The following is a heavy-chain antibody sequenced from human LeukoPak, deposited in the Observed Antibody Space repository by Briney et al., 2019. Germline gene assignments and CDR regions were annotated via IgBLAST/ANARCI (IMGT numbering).Heavy chain of an antibody. CDR3: AKDMTSVVAATDYYYGMDV. V-gene: IGHV3-64*01. D-gene: IGHD2-15*01. CDR1: GFTFSSYA. J-gene: IGHJ6*02. Sequence: GGSLRLSCAASGFTFSSYAMHWVRQAPGKGLEYVSAISSNGGSTYYANSVKGRFTISRDNAKNSLYLQMNSLRAEDTALYYCAKDMTSVVAATDYYYGMDVWGQGTTVTVSS. CDR2: ISSNGGST.